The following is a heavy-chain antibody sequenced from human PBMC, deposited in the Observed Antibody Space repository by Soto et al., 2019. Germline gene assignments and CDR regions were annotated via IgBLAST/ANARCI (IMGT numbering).Heavy chain of an antibody. CDR2: IIPIFGTA. Sequence: SVKVSCKASGGTFSSYAISWVRQAPGQGLEWMGGIIPIFGTANYAQKFQGRVTITADESTSTAYMELSSLRSEDTAVYYCARAGTYYYDSSGYFNWFDPSGQGTLVTVSS. J-gene: IGHJ5*02. CDR3: ARAGTYYYDSSGYFNWFDP. V-gene: IGHV1-69*13. D-gene: IGHD3-22*01. CDR1: GGTFSSYA.